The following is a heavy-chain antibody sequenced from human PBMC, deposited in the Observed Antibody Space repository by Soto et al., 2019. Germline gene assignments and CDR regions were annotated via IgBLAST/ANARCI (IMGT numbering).Heavy chain of an antibody. CDR3: ARQQYCGSSTCYDSLYYQYMDV. CDR2: FYHIGAT. J-gene: IGHJ6*03. CDR1: GDSIRSAHYF. V-gene: IGHV4-39*01. D-gene: IGHD2-2*01. Sequence: SETLSLTCSVFGDSIRSAHYFWGWVRQPPGKGLEWIGSFYHIGATFYDPYLRSLVTLSVDTTNNQFSLRLSSVTAADTAVYFCARQQYCGSSTCYDSLYYQYMDVWGKGTMVTVSS.